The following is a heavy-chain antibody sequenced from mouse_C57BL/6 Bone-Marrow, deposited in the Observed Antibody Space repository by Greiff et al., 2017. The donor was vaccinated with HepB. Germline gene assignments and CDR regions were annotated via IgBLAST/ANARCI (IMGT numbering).Heavy chain of an antibody. Sequence: VQLQQSGPELVKPGASVKISCKASGYTFTDYYMNWVKQSHGKSLEWIGDINPKNGGTSYNQKFKGKATLTVDKSSSTAYMELRSLTSEDSAVYYCARSYGSPFYWYFDVWGTGTTVTVSS. CDR3: ARSYGSPFYWYFDV. D-gene: IGHD1-1*01. J-gene: IGHJ1*03. V-gene: IGHV1-26*01. CDR2: INPKNGGT. CDR1: GYTFTDYY.